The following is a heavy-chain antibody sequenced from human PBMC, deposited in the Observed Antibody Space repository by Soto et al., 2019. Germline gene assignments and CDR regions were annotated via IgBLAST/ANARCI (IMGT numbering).Heavy chain of an antibody. CDR1: GFTFSSYA. Sequence: GGSLRLSCAASGFTFSSYAMHWVLQAPCKGLEWVAVISNDGNNRYYEDSVKGRFTISRDNSKNTLYVQMNSLRVEDTAIYYCARDSTRSGWYGTVEYWGQGTLVTVSS. J-gene: IGHJ4*02. CDR2: ISNDGNNR. CDR3: ARDSTRSGWYGTVEY. D-gene: IGHD6-19*01. V-gene: IGHV3-30*14.